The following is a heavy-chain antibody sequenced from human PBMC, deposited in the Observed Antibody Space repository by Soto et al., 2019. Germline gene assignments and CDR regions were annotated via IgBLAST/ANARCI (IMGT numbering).Heavy chain of an antibody. D-gene: IGHD5-12*01. J-gene: IGHJ4*02. CDR3: ARGPGYSGYDYDY. CDR1: GYTFTGYY. V-gene: IGHV1-2*02. Sequence: KVSCKASGYTFTGYYMHWVRQAPGQGLEWMGWINPNSGGTNYAQKFQGRVTMTRDTSISTAYMELSRLRSDDTAVYYCARGPGYSGYDYDYWGQGTLVTVSS. CDR2: INPNSGGT.